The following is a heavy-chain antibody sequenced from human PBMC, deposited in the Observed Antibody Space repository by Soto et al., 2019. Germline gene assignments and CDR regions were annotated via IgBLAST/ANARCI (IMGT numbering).Heavy chain of an antibody. D-gene: IGHD3-10*01. CDR3: ESEGRVTAGRAVSRSGMEG. CDR1: GYTFTGYY. V-gene: IGHV1-2*02. Sequence: EASVKVSCKASGYTFTGYYMHWVRQAPGQGLEWMGWINPNSGGTNYAQKFQGRVTMTRDTSISTAYMELSRLGSDDTAVYYCESEGRVTAGRAVSRSGMEGWGQGTTVTAS. J-gene: IGHJ6*02. CDR2: INPNSGGT.